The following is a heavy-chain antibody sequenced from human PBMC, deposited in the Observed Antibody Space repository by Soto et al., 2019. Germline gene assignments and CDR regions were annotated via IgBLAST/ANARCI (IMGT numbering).Heavy chain of an antibody. D-gene: IGHD5-18*01. V-gene: IGHV5-10-1*01. CDR2: IDPSDSQT. CDR3: ARYLSDSDTGPNLQYHFVS. Sequence: PGESLKISCNGSGYSFAGYWITWVRQKPGKGLEWMGRIDPSDSQTYYSPSFRGHVTISVTKSITTVFLQWSGLRASDTAMYYCARYLSDSDTGPNLQYHFVSWGQGTPVTVSS. J-gene: IGHJ5*02. CDR1: GYSFAGYW.